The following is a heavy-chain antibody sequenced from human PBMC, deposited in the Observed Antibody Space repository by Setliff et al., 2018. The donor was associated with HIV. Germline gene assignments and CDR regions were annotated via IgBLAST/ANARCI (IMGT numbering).Heavy chain of an antibody. J-gene: IGHJ4*02. Sequence: VASVKVSCKASGGTFKNFAINWVRQAPGQGLEWMGWINPNNGDTNYEQRFQGRVTVTRDTSATTAYMELSSLRFEDTAVYYCARTILGGNLLDYWGQGTPVTVSS. CDR1: GGTFKNFA. CDR3: ARTILGGNLLDY. V-gene: IGHV1-3*01. CDR2: INPNNGDT. D-gene: IGHD3-9*01.